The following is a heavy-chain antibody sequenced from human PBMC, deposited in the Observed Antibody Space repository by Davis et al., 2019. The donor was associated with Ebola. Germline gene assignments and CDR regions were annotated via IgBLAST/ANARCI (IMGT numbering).Heavy chain of an antibody. CDR1: LYTFPSYW. V-gene: IGHV5-51*04. CDR2: IYPGDSDT. D-gene: IGHD4-17*01. Sequence: SCKGSLYTFPSYWIGWVRQTPGKGLEWMGIIYPGDSDTGYIPSFQGQLTISADKPISTAYLQWSSLKASDTAIYYCARLGDYVFDYWGQGTLVIVSS. CDR3: ARLGDYVFDY. J-gene: IGHJ4*02.